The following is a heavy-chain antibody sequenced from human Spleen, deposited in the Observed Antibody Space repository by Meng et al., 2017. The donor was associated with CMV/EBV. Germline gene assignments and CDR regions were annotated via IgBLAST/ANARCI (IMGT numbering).Heavy chain of an antibody. CDR3: VHRSAGFWRGYFSFYFDY. CDR2: IYWHDDK. D-gene: IGHD3-3*01. J-gene: IGHJ4*02. CDR1: TSPGVS. V-gene: IGHV2-5*04. Sequence: TSPGVSVGWIRQPPGKALEWLAVIYWHDDKYYTPSLNNRLTIAKDTSKSQVVLTLTNMGPVDTGTFYCVHRSAGFWRGYFSFYFDYWGQGTLVTVSS.